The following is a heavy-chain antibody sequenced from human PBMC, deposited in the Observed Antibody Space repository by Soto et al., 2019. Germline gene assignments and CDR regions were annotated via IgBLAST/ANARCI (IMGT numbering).Heavy chain of an antibody. CDR1: GFTFSSYG. V-gene: IGHV3-30*18. CDR2: ISYDGSNK. CDR3: AKDRVPSGYYYYYGMDV. Sequence: GGSLRLSCAASGFTFSSYGMHWVRQAPGKGLEWVAVISYDGSNKYYADSVKGRFTISRDNSKNTLYLQMNSLRAEDTAVYYCAKDRVPSGYYYYYGMDVWGQGTTVTVSS. J-gene: IGHJ6*02.